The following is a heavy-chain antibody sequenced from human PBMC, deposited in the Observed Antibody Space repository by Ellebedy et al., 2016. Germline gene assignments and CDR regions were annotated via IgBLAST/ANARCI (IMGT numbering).Heavy chain of an antibody. J-gene: IGHJ5*02. CDR1: GGSFSGYY. D-gene: IGHD3-10*01. CDR2: INHSGST. CDR3: ARGAAKGYGSGSYSDWFDP. V-gene: IGHV4-34*01. Sequence: SETLSLTXAVYGGSFSGYYWSWIRQPPGKGLEWIGEINHSGSTNYNPSLKSRVTISVDTSKNQFSLKLSSVTAADTAVYYCARGAAKGYGSGSYSDWFDPWGQGTLVTVSS.